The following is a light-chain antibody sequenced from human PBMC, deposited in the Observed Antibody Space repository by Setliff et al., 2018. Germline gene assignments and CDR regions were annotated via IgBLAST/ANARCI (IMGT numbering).Light chain of an antibody. CDR2: SNS. J-gene: IGLJ3*02. V-gene: IGLV1-44*01. CDR3: ASWDDSLNGDWV. CDR1: DSNIGTNT. Sequence: QSVLTQPPSASGTPGQRVTISCSGSDSNIGTNTVNWYQQLPGTAPKLLIYSNSQRPSGVPDRFSGFRSGTSASLAISGLQSEDEADYYCASWDDSLNGDWVFGGGTKVTV.